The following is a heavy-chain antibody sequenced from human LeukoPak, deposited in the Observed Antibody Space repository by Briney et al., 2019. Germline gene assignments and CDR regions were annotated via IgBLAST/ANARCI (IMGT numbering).Heavy chain of an antibody. CDR1: GYTFTSYD. D-gene: IGHD3-10*01. Sequence: ASVKVSCKASGYTFTSYDINWVRQATGQGLEWMGWMNPNSGNTGYAQKFQGRVTMTRNTSISTAYMELSSLRSEDTAVYYCAREGYFGSGLYYYYYMDVWGKGTTVTVSS. V-gene: IGHV1-8*01. CDR3: AREGYFGSGLYYYYYMDV. CDR2: MNPNSGNT. J-gene: IGHJ6*03.